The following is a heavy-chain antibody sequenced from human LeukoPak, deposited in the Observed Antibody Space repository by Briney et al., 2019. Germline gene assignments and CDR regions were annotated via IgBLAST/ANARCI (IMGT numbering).Heavy chain of an antibody. Sequence: ASGKVSCKAYVYTFTTYDIHWVRQATGQGLEWMGWMNHNSGNTDYAQTFQGRVTMTRNTSMSTAYMELNSLRSEDTAVYYCARANYYGSGKKDLDYWGQGTLVTVSS. CDR1: VYTFTTYD. J-gene: IGHJ4*02. D-gene: IGHD3-10*01. CDR3: ARANYYGSGKKDLDY. CDR2: MNHNSGNT. V-gene: IGHV1-8*01.